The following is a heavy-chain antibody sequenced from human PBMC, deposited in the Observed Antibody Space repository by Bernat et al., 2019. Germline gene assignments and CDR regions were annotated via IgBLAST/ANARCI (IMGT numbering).Heavy chain of an antibody. CDR1: GFTFSSYG. V-gene: IGHV3-30*18. D-gene: IGHD6-19*01. CDR3: AKPGIAVAGWSSAFDI. J-gene: IGHJ3*02. Sequence: QVQLVESGGGLVKPGGSLRLSCAASGFTFSSYGMHWVRQAPGKGLEWVAVISYDGSNKYYADSVKGRFTISRDNSKNTLYLQMNSLRAEDTAVYYCAKPGIAVAGWSSAFDIWGQGTMVTVSS. CDR2: ISYDGSNK.